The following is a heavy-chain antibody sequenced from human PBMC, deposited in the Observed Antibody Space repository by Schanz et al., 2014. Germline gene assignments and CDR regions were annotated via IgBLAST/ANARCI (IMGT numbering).Heavy chain of an antibody. CDR3: AKGRFGELSAFDI. Sequence: QVHLMESGGGVVQPGRSLRLSCAASGFTFSGNAMHWVRQAPGKGLEWVGVISYDGSKKSYADSVKGRFTISRDNSKNTLYLQMNSLRPEDTAVYYCAKGRFGELSAFDIWGQGTMVTVSS. CDR2: ISYDGSKK. CDR1: GFTFSGNA. J-gene: IGHJ3*02. D-gene: IGHD3-10*01. V-gene: IGHV3-30*18.